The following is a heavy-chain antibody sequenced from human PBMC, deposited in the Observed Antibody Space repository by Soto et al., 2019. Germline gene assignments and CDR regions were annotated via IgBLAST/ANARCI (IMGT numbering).Heavy chain of an antibody. Sequence: ASVKVSCKXSGYTFTSYGISWVRQAPGQGLEWMGWISAYNGNTNYAQKLQGRVTMTTDTSTSTAYMELRSLRSDDTAVYYCARAYDFWRGLDYYYGMDVWGQGTTVTVSS. CDR1: GYTFTSYG. CDR2: ISAYNGNT. D-gene: IGHD3-3*01. V-gene: IGHV1-18*01. CDR3: ARAYDFWRGLDYYYGMDV. J-gene: IGHJ6*02.